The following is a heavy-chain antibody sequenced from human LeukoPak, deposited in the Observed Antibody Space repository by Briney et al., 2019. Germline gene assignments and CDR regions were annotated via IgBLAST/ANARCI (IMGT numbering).Heavy chain of an antibody. Sequence: GRSLRLSCAASGFTFSSYGMHWVRQAPGKGLEWVALISYDGSNKYYADSVKGRFTISRDNSKNTLYLQMNSLRAEDTAVYYCAHWGSSGPFDYWGQGTLVTVSS. V-gene: IGHV3-30*03. J-gene: IGHJ4*02. D-gene: IGHD6-6*01. CDR1: GFTFSSYG. CDR3: AHWGSSGPFDY. CDR2: ISYDGSNK.